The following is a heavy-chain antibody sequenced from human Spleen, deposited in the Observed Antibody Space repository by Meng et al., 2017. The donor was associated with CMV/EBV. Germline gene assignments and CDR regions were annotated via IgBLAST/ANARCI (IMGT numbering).Heavy chain of an antibody. CDR3: ARKIVVVPAAWVGAFDI. J-gene: IGHJ3*02. CDR2: ISHDGSNK. D-gene: IGHD2-2*01. CDR1: RFTFSRYA. Sequence: GGSLRLSCAASRFTFSRYAVHWVRQAPGKGLEWAAVISHDGSNKYYTDSVKGRFTISRDNSKNTVSLQMNSLRAEDTAVDYCARKIVVVPAAWVGAFDIWGQGTMVTVSS. V-gene: IGHV3-30*04.